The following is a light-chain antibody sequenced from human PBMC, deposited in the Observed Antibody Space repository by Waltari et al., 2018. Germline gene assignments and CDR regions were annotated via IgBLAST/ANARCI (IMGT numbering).Light chain of an antibody. Sequence: IQMTQSPSSLSASVGDRVTITCRASQSISSSLNWYQQIPGKAPKLLIYVASNLQSGVPSRFSGSRSGTDFTLTISSLQPEDFATYYCQQANSFPLTFGGGTKVDI. J-gene: IGKJ4*01. CDR1: QSISSS. CDR2: VAS. V-gene: IGKV1-39*01. CDR3: QQANSFPLT.